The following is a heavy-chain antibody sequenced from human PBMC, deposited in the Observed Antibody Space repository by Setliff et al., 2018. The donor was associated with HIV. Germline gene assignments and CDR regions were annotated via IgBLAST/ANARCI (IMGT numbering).Heavy chain of an antibody. D-gene: IGHD1-26*01. CDR1: GGSFSGGY. J-gene: IGHJ5*02. CDR3: ARGPYSRKFDP. CDR2: INHSGRT. V-gene: IGHV4-34*01. Sequence: TLSLTCAVYGGSFSGGYWSWVRQPPGKGLEWIGEINHSGRTNYNPSLKGRVIMSEDTSKNHFSLRLNSVTAADTAVYFCARGPYSRKFDPWGQGTLVTVS.